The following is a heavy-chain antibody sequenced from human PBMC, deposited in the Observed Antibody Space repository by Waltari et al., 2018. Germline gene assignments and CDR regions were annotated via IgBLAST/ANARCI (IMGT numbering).Heavy chain of an antibody. D-gene: IGHD3-10*01. CDR1: GYTFTSYA. J-gene: IGHJ4*03. CDR2: INAGNGNT. Sequence: QVQLVQSGAEVKKPGASVKVSCKASGYTFTSYAMHWVRQAPGQRLEWMGWINAGNGNTKYSQKCQGRVTITRDTSASTAYMELSSLRSEDTAVYYCASSGVRLLWFREFLPEYYFDYWGKGTTVTVSS. V-gene: IGHV1-3*01. CDR3: ASSGVRLLWFREFLPEYYFDY.